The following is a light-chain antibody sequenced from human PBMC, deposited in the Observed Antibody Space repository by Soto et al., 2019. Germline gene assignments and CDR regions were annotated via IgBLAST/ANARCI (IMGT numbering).Light chain of an antibody. CDR1: QSISSY. CDR2: AAS. Sequence: DIQMTQSPSSLSASIGDRVTITCRASQSISSYLNWYQQKPGKAPKLLIYAASSLQSGVPSRFSGSGSGTDFTLTISSLQPEDFATYYCQQSYSTPLFGPGTKGHNK. CDR3: QQSYSTPL. V-gene: IGKV1-39*01. J-gene: IGKJ3*01.